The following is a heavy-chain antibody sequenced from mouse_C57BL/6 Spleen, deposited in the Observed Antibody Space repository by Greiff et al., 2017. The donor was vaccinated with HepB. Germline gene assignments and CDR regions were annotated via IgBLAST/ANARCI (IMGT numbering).Heavy chain of an antibody. CDR2: ISSGGDYI. D-gene: IGHD4-1*01. V-gene: IGHV5S21*01. CDR1: GFTFSSYA. Sequence: EVKLVESGEGLVKPGGSLKLSCAASGFTFSSYAMSWVRQTPEKRLEWVAYISSGGDYIYYADTVKGRFTISRDNARNTLYLQMSSLKSEDTAMYYCTRGGTGPAWFAYWGQGTLVTVSA. J-gene: IGHJ3*01. CDR3: TRGGTGPAWFAY.